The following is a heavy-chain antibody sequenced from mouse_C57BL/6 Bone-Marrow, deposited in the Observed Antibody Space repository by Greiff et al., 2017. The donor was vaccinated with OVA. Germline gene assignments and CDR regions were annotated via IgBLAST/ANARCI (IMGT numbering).Heavy chain of an antibody. Sequence: QVQLQQSGAELVKPGASVKLSCKASGYTFTSYWMPWVKQRPGQGLEWIGYINPSSGYTKYNQKFKDKATLTADKSSSTAYMQLSSLTYEDSAVDYCAIWGRRRNYWGQGTTLTVSS. CDR3: AIWGRRRNY. CDR2: INPSSGYT. D-gene: IGHD2-14*01. CDR1: GYTFTSYW. J-gene: IGHJ2*01. V-gene: IGHV1-7*01.